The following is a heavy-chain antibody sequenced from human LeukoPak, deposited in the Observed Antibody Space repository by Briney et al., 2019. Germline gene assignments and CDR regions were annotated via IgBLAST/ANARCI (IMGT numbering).Heavy chain of an antibody. Sequence: ASVKVSCKASSYSFSSYGISWVRQAPGQGLEWMGWISAYNGNTKYAQKVQGRVTMTTDTTTSTAYMELRSLRSDDTAVYYCARDVRTYYYDTSGFYYGVGDYWGQGTLVTVSS. CDR3: ARDVRTYYYDTSGFYYGVGDY. J-gene: IGHJ4*02. CDR2: ISAYNGNT. V-gene: IGHV1-18*01. D-gene: IGHD3-22*01. CDR1: SYSFSSYG.